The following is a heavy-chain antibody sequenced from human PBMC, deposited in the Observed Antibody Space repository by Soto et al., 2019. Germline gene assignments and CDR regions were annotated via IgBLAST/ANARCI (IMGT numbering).Heavy chain of an antibody. V-gene: IGHV4-61*01. J-gene: IGHJ5*02. Sequence: SETLSLTCTVSGGSVSSGSYYWSWIRQPPGKGLEWIGYIYYSGSTNYNPSLKSRVTISVDTSKNQFSLKLSSVTAADAAVYYCARGRTARNWFDPWGQGTLVTVSS. D-gene: IGHD6-6*01. CDR2: IYYSGST. CDR3: ARGRTARNWFDP. CDR1: GGSVSSGSYY.